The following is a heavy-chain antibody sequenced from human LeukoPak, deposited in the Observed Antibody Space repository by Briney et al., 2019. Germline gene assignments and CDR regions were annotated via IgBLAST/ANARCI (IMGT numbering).Heavy chain of an antibody. CDR2: ISAYNGDT. D-gene: IGHD6-13*01. CDR1: GYTFTSYG. CDR3: ARTAVDSSSWYSVSYYYYYGMDV. Sequence: GASVKVSCKASGYTFTSYGISWVRQAPGQGLEWMGWISAYNGDTNYAQKVQGRVTMTTDTSTSTAYMELRSLRSDDTAVYYCARTAVDSSSWYSVSYYYYYGMDVWGQGTTVTVSS. J-gene: IGHJ6*02. V-gene: IGHV1-18*01.